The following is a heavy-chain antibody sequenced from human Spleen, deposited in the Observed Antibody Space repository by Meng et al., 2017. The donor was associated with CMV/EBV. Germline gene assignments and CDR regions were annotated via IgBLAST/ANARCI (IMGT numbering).Heavy chain of an antibody. CDR1: GFTFSDYY. CDR2: INSSGSAN. CDR3: ASDYLIPVTYDYYVMDV. D-gene: IGHD4-11*01. Sequence: GGSLRLSCAASGFTFSDYYMGWIGQAPGKGLEWLSYINSSGSANNYADSVKGRFTLSRDNSKNTLYPQMNSLRAEDTAVYYCASDYLIPVTYDYYVMDVWGQGTPVTVSS. J-gene: IGHJ6*02. V-gene: IGHV3-11*04.